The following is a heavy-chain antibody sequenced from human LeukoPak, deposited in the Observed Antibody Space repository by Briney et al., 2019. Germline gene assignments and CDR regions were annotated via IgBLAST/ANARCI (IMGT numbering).Heavy chain of an antibody. CDR3: ARRYDSSGYYHVEASFDY. D-gene: IGHD3-22*01. J-gene: IGHJ4*02. V-gene: IGHV4-34*01. CDR1: GGSFSGYY. Sequence: SETLSLTCAVYGGSFSGYYWSWIRQPPGKGLEWIGEINHSGSTNYNPSLKSRVTISVDTSKNQFSLKLSSVTAADTAVYYCARRYDSSGYYHVEASFDYWGQGTLVTVSS. CDR2: INHSGST.